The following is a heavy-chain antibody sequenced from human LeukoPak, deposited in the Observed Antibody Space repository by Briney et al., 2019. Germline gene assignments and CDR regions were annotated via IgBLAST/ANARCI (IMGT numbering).Heavy chain of an antibody. V-gene: IGHV4-61*02. Sequence: PSETLSLTCTVSGGSISNDDYYWSWIRQSAGRGLEWIGRINNSGSINYNPSLKSRVTMSVDTSKNQFSLKLSSVTAADTAVYYCARARTGATYYYFDYWGQGTLVTVSS. D-gene: IGHD1-1*01. CDR3: ARARTGATYYYFDY. CDR1: GGSISNDDYY. J-gene: IGHJ4*02. CDR2: INNSGSI.